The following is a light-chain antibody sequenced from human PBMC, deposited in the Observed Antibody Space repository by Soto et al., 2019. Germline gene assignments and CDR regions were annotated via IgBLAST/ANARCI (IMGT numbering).Light chain of an antibody. CDR2: EVN. Sequence: QSALTQPPSASGSPGQSVAISCTGTSSDVGGYNYVSWYQQHPGKAPKLMIYEVNKRPSGVPDRFSGSKSGNTASLTVSGLQAEDEADYYCSSFADSSARDYVFGGGTQLTVL. CDR1: SSDVGGYNY. J-gene: IGLJ7*01. CDR3: SSFADSSARDYV. V-gene: IGLV2-8*01.